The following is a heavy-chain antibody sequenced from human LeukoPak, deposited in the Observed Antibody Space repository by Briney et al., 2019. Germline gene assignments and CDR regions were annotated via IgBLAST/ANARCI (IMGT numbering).Heavy chain of an antibody. J-gene: IGHJ4*02. CDR3: TRMTTGHDY. D-gene: IGHD4-17*01. CDR2: INHSGYT. CDR1: GVSFDDYY. V-gene: IGHV4-34*01. Sequence: PSETLSLTCAVSGVSFDDYYWSWVRQTPGKGLEWIGEINHSGYTNDSPSLKSRVTLSIDTSRKQFSLNLRSVTVADAGIYYCTRMTTGHDYWGQGTLVTASS.